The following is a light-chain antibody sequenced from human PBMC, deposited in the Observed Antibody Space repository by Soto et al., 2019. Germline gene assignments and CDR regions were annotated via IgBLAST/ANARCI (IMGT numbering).Light chain of an antibody. V-gene: IGKV3-11*01. CDR1: QSVSSK. CDR3: QQRSNWPPIT. J-gene: IGKJ5*01. Sequence: VMTQSPATLSLSPGERATLSCRASQSVSSKLVWYQQKPGQAPRFLIYGASSRATGIPDRFSGSGSGTDFTLTISRLEPEDFAVYYCQQRSNWPPITFGQGTRLEIK. CDR2: GAS.